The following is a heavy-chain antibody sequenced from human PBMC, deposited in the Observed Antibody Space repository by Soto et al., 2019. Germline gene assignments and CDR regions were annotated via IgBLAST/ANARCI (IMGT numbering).Heavy chain of an antibody. Sequence: GGSLRLCCAASGFTFSDYYMSWIRQAPGKGLEWVSYISSSSSYTNYADSVKGRFTISRDNAKNSLYLQMNSLRAEDTAVYYCARKCYGDYDYYFDYWGQGTLVTVSS. CDR2: ISSSSSYT. CDR1: GFTFSDYY. D-gene: IGHD4-17*01. J-gene: IGHJ4*02. CDR3: ARKCYGDYDYYFDY. V-gene: IGHV3-11*03.